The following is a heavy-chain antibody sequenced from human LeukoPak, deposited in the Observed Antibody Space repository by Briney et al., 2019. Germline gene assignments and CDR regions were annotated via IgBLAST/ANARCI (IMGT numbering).Heavy chain of an antibody. CDR2: IYTSGST. CDR1: GGSISSGSYY. D-gene: IGHD6-19*01. V-gene: IGHV4-61*02. Sequence: TPSETLSLTCTVSGGSISSGSYYWSWIRQPAGKGLEWIGRIYTSGSTNYNPSLKSRVTISVDTSQNQFSLKLSSVTAADTAVYYCAAGYSSTLLPWGQGTLVTVSS. J-gene: IGHJ5*02. CDR3: AAGYSSTLLP.